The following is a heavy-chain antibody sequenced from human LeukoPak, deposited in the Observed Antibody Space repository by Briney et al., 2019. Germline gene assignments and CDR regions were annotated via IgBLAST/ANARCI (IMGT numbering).Heavy chain of an antibody. CDR2: VYHGGSS. Sequence: SETLSLTCTVSGYSISSGFYWGWIRQPPGQGLEWIGNVYHGGSSYYNPSLKSRVTISVDTSKNQFSLNLYSVTAADTAVYYCARRVGSSDCFDYWGQGTLVTVSS. V-gene: IGHV4-38-2*02. D-gene: IGHD6-6*01. CDR3: ARRVGSSDCFDY. J-gene: IGHJ4*02. CDR1: GYSISSGFY.